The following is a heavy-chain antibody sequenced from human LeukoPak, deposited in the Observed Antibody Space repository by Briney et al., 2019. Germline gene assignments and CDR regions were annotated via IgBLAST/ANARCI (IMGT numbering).Heavy chain of an antibody. J-gene: IGHJ4*02. CDR2: ISYDGSNK. CDR3: ARLYSSLDDY. Sequence: GGSLRLSCAASRFTFSSYVMHWVRQAPGKGLEWVAVISYDGSNKYYADSVKGRFTISRDNSKNTLYLQMNSLRAEDTAVYYCARLYSSLDDYWGQGTLVTVSS. D-gene: IGHD6-6*01. V-gene: IGHV3-30-3*01. CDR1: RFTFSSYV.